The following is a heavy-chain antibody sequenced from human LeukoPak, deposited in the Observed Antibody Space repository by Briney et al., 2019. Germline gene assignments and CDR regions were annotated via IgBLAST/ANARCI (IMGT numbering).Heavy chain of an antibody. J-gene: IGHJ4*02. CDR2: ISGNGGTT. Sequence: GGSLRLSCAAYGFTFSNYAMSWVRQGPGKGLEWVSAISGNGGTTYYADSVKGRFTISRDNSKNTLYLQMNSLRAEDTAVYYCAKGVGTAAAGPGVFDYWGQGTLVTVSS. V-gene: IGHV3-23*01. D-gene: IGHD6-13*01. CDR1: GFTFSNYA. CDR3: AKGVGTAAAGPGVFDY.